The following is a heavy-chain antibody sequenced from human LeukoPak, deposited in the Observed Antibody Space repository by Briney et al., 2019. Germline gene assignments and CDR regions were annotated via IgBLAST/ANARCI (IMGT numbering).Heavy chain of an antibody. V-gene: IGHV4-34*01. J-gene: IGHJ4*02. CDR1: GGSFSGYY. D-gene: IGHD5-12*01. CDR2: INHSGST. Sequence: PSETLSLTCAVYGGSFSGYYWTWIRQPPGKGLEWIGEINHSGSTNYNPSLKSRVTISVDTSKNQFSLKLSSVTAADTAVYYCASGGYDWRYYFDYWGQGTLVTASS. CDR3: ASGGYDWRYYFDY.